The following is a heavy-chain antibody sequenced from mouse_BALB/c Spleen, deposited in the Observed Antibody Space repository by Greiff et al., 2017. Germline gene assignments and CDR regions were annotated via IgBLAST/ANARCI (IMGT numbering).Heavy chain of an antibody. CDR2: ISDGGGST. Sequence: EVQLVESGGGLVKPGGSLKLSCAASGFTFSDYYMSWVRQTPDKGLEWVATISDGGGSTYYPDTVKGRFTISRDNAKNTLYLQMSSLKSEDTAMYYCARHYYYGSSSLDYWGQGTTLTVSS. J-gene: IGHJ2*01. D-gene: IGHD1-1*01. CDR1: GFTFSDYY. CDR3: ARHYYYGSSSLDY. V-gene: IGHV5-12*01.